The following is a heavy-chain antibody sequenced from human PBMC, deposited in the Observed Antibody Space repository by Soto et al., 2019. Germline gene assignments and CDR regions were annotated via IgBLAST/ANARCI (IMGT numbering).Heavy chain of an antibody. CDR1: GGSISSGGYS. D-gene: IGHD6-19*01. Sequence: QLHLQESGSGLVKPSQTLSLTCAVSGGSISSGGYSWSWIRQPPGKGLNYIGYIYHSGSTYYNPSLKSXXTXSAXRSKNQFSLKLSSVTAADTAVYYCARVRSGWGIDYWGQGTLVTVSS. CDR2: IYHSGST. CDR3: ARVRSGWGIDY. V-gene: IGHV4-30-2*01. J-gene: IGHJ4*02.